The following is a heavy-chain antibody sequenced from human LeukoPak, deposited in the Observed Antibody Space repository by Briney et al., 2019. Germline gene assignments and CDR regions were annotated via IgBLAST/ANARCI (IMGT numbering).Heavy chain of an antibody. CDR1: GFTFSTYW. D-gene: IGHD1-26*01. Sequence: SGGSLRLSCAASGFTFSTYWMHWVRQAPGGGLVWVSRINSDGSSTSYADSVKGRFTTSRANAKNTRFLQMNTLRAEDTAVYYCATGPKGGSWGAFDIWGQGAMVTVSS. CDR2: INSDGSST. CDR3: ATGPKGGSWGAFDI. V-gene: IGHV3-74*01. J-gene: IGHJ3*02.